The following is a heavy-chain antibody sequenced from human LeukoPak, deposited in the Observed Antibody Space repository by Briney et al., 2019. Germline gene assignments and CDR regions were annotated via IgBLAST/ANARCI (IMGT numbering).Heavy chain of an antibody. CDR3: ARDGKKKIAVAGTDDYYFDY. CDR1: GYTFTGYY. Sequence: GASVKVSCKASGYTFTGYYMHWVRQAPGQGLEWMGWINPNSGGTNYAQKFQGRVTMTRDTSISTAYMELSRLRSDDTAVYYCARDGKKKIAVAGTDDYYFDYWGQGTLVTVSS. V-gene: IGHV1-2*02. CDR2: INPNSGGT. D-gene: IGHD6-19*01. J-gene: IGHJ4*02.